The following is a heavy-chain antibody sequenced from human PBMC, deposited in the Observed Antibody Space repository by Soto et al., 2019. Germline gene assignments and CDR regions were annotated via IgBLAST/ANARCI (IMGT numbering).Heavy chain of an antibody. CDR1: GFTFSSYW. Sequence: EVQLVESGGGLVQHGGSLRLSCAASGFTFSSYWMSWVRQAPGKGLEWVANIKQDGSEKYYVDSVKGRFTISRDNAKNSLYLQMNSLRAEDTAVYYCARGPIGYSYGHHYWGQGTLVTVSS. CDR3: ARGPIGYSYGHHY. D-gene: IGHD5-18*01. J-gene: IGHJ4*02. V-gene: IGHV3-7*03. CDR2: IKQDGSEK.